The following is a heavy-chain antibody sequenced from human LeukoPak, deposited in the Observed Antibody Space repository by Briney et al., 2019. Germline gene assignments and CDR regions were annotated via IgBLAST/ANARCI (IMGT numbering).Heavy chain of an antibody. CDR1: GFTFSSYA. CDR3: AKTRTFGGVIVPFDY. V-gene: IGHV3-23*01. J-gene: IGHJ4*02. Sequence: GGSLRLSCAASGFTFSSYAMSWVRQAPGKGLEWVSAISGSGGSTYYVDSVKGRFTISRDNSKNTLYLQMNSLRAEDTAVYYCAKTRTFGGVIVPFDYWGQGTLVTVSS. CDR2: ISGSGGST. D-gene: IGHD3-16*02.